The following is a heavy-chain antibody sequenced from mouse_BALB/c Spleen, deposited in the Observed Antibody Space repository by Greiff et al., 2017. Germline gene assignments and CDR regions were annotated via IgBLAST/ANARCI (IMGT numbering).Heavy chain of an antibody. CDR2: ISDGGSYT. V-gene: IGHV5-4*02. CDR1: GFTFSDYY. Sequence: EVQRVESGGGLVKPGGSLKLSCAASGFTFSDYYMYWVRQTPEKRLEWVATISDGGSYTYYPDSVKGRFTISRDNAKNNLYLQMSSLKSEDTAMYYCARADGYYEFAYWGQGTLVTVSA. J-gene: IGHJ3*01. D-gene: IGHD2-3*01. CDR3: ARADGYYEFAY.